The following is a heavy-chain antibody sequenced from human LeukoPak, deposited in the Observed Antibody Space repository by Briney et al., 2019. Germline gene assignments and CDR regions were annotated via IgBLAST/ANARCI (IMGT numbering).Heavy chain of an antibody. CDR3: ARATTGYSSSWYQTNYAFDI. CDR1: DGSISSYY. V-gene: IGHV4-4*07. Sequence: SEALSLTCTVFDGSISSYYWTWIRQPAGKGLEWIGHIYATGSTNYNPSLKSRVTMSVDTSKNQFSLKLSSVTAADTAVYYCARATTGYSSSWYQTNYAFDIWGQGTMVTVSS. D-gene: IGHD6-13*01. CDR2: IYATGST. J-gene: IGHJ3*02.